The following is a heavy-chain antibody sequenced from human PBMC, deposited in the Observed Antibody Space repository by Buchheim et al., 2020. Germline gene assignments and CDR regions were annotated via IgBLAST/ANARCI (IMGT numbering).Heavy chain of an antibody. CDR3: ARGSGSYFRRFDS. D-gene: IGHD3-10*01. V-gene: IGHV4-59*01. CDR2: HYYSVAV. CDR1: GGSISSYY. Sequence: QVQLQESGPGLVKPSETLSLTCNLSGGSISSYYWNWIRQTPEKGLEWIGYHYYSVAVNYNPSLMSRFTISVDTSKNQFSLNLRSVTAADSAVYYCARGSGSYFRRFDSWGQG. J-gene: IGHJ4*02.